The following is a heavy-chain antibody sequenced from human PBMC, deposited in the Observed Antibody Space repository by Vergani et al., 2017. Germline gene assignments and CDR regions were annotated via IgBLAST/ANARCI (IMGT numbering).Heavy chain of an antibody. CDR1: GGSISSYY. CDR3: ARNPYCGGDCYSDAFDI. Sequence: QVQLQESGPGLVKPSETLSLTCTVSGGSISSYYWSWIRQPPGKGLEWIGYIYYSGSTNYNPSLKSRVTISVDTSKNQFCLKLSSVTAADPAVYYCARNPYCGGDCYSDAFDIWGQGTMVTVSS. D-gene: IGHD2-21*02. J-gene: IGHJ3*02. V-gene: IGHV4-59*01. CDR2: IYYSGST.